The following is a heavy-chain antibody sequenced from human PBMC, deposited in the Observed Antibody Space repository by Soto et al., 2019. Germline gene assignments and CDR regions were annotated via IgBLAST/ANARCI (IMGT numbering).Heavy chain of an antibody. CDR2: IYQSGSA. CDR1: GGSISDGGHA. Sequence: QLQLRESASGLVKPSQTLSLTCAVSGGSISDGGHAWTWIRQPPGKGLEWIGYIYQSGSAYYTPSLKSRVTSSMDKSKNQISLTLKSVTAADTAIYYCACNYDADAFEIWGQGTMVPVSS. D-gene: IGHD3-22*01. J-gene: IGHJ3*02. V-gene: IGHV4-30-2*01. CDR3: ACNYDADAFEI.